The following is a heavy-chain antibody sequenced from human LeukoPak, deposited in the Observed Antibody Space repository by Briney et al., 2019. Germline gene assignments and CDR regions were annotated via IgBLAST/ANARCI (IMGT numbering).Heavy chain of an antibody. Sequence: PSETLSLTCTVSGGSISSYYWSWIRQPPGKGLEGIGYIYYSWSTNYNPSLKSRVTISVDTSKNQFSLKLSSVTAADTAVYYCARGMAGFTPDYYFDYWGQGTLVTVSS. V-gene: IGHV4-59*01. CDR3: ARGMAGFTPDYYFDY. CDR1: GGSISSYY. D-gene: IGHD6-19*01. J-gene: IGHJ4*02. CDR2: IYYSWST.